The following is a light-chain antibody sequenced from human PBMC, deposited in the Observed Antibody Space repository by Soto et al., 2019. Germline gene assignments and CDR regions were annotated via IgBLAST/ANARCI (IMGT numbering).Light chain of an antibody. CDR2: EVN. CDR1: SSDIGGFNH. Sequence: QSALTQPPSASGSPGQSVTVSCTGTSSDIGGFNHVSWYQQHPGKVPKLIIYEVNKRPSGVPVRFSGSKSGNTASLIVSGLQAEDEADYYCSSYAGNNNVIFGGGTKLTVL. J-gene: IGLJ2*01. CDR3: SSYAGNNNVI. V-gene: IGLV2-8*01.